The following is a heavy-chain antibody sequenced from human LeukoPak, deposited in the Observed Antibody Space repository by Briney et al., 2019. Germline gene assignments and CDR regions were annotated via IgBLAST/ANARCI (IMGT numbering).Heavy chain of an antibody. CDR1: GFTFSSYG. CDR3: TAQRGYGPTDY. V-gene: IGHV3-33*01. J-gene: IGHJ4*02. D-gene: IGHD5-12*01. CDR2: IWYDGSNK. Sequence: PGRSLRLSCAASGFTFSSYGMHWVRQAPGKGLEWVAVIWYDGSNKYYADSVKGRFTISRDNSKNTLYLQVNSLRAEDTAVYYCTAQRGYGPTDYWGQGTLVTVSS.